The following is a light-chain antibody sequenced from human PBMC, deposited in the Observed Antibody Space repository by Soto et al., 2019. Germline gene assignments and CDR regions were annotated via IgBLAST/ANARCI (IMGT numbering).Light chain of an antibody. CDR2: GAS. CDR3: QQYGSSGT. Sequence: EIVLTQSPGTLSLSPGERATLSCRASQSVSNNYLACYQQNPGQATRLLIYGASNRAASIADRFSGSGARTDFTPTISRLEPEDVAVYYCQQYGSSGTFGQGTKVDIK. CDR1: QSVSNNY. V-gene: IGKV3-20*01. J-gene: IGKJ1*01.